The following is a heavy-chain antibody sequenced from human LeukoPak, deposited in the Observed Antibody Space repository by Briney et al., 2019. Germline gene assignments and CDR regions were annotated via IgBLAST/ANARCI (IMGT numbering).Heavy chain of an antibody. CDR1: VFTFSSYL. Sequence: GGSLRLSCASSVFTFSSYLRSLGRQAPGKGLEWVANIKQDGSEKYYVDAVKGRFTISRDNAKNSLYLQMNSLRAEDTAVYYCARVTLKDAFDIWGQGTMVTVSS. J-gene: IGHJ3*02. CDR2: IKQDGSEK. CDR3: ARVTLKDAFDI. D-gene: IGHD4-23*01. V-gene: IGHV3-7*01.